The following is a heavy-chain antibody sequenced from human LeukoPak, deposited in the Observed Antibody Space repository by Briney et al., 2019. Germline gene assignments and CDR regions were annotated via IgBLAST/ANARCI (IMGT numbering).Heavy chain of an antibody. CDR1: GFTVSSDY. D-gene: IGHD3-10*01. Sequence: GGSLRLSCAASGFTVSSDYMSWVRQAPGKGLEWVSVIYSGGSTYYADSVKGRFTISRDNSKNTLYLQMNSLRAEDTAVYYCAREGHYYGSGSYYNETYYFDYWGQGTLVTVSS. CDR3: AREGHYYGSGSYYNETYYFDY. CDR2: IYSGGST. J-gene: IGHJ4*02. V-gene: IGHV3-66*01.